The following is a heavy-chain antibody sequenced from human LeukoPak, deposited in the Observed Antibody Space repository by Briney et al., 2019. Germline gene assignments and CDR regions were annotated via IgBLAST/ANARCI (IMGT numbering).Heavy chain of an antibody. J-gene: IGHJ4*02. D-gene: IGHD2-15*01. CDR3: AKAPVTSCRGAFCYPFDS. CDR1: GFSLSSYA. V-gene: IGHV3-23*01. CDR2: TSSSDAGK. Sequence: GSLRLSCTVSGFSLSSYAMSWVRRAPGKGLEWVSATSSSDAGKYYADSVRGRFTISRDNSRNTMYLQMNSLRAEDAAVYYCAKAPVTSCRGAFCYPFDSWGQGTVVTVSS.